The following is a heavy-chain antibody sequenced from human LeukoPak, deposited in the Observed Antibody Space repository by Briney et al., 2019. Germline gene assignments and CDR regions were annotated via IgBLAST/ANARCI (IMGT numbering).Heavy chain of an antibody. CDR3: ARATPAGVYYFDY. CDR1: GITFSSYA. J-gene: IGHJ4*02. V-gene: IGHV3-23*01. CDR2: ISGSGGST. D-gene: IGHD2-8*01. Sequence: GGSLRLSCAASGITFSSYAMTWVRQAPGKGLEWVSVISGSGGSTYYADSVKGRFTISRDNSKNTLYLQMNSLRAEDTAVYYCARATPAGVYYFDYWGQGTLVTVSS.